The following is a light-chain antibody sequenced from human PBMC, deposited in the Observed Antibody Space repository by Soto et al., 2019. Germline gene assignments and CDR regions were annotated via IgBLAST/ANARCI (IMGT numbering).Light chain of an antibody. CDR3: QRLNRYPTWT. J-gene: IGKJ1*01. V-gene: IGKV1-9*01. CDR1: QGISSY. Sequence: DIQLTQSPSFLSASVGDRVTITCRASQGISSYLAWYQQKPETAPKLLIYGASTLQSGVPSRFSGSGSGTEFTLTISSLQPEDFVTYYCQRLNRYPTWTFGQGTKVEIK. CDR2: GAS.